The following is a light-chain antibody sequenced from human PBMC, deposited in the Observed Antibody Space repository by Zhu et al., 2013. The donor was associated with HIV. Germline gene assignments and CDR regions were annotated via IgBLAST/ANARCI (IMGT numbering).Light chain of an antibody. CDR3: QHVNNNAA. CDR1: QDIGKY. Sequence: DIQLTQSPSFLSASVGDRVTITCRASQDIGKYLAWYQQRLGKAPNLLVYAASTTQSGVPSRFGGRGSGTEFTLTIDSLQPEDFATYYCQHVNNNAAFGPGTNLDV. V-gene: IGKV1-9*01. CDR2: AAS. J-gene: IGKJ3*01.